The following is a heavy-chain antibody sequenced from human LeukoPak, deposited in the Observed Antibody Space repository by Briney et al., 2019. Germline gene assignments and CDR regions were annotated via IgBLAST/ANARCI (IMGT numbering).Heavy chain of an antibody. CDR1: GLTVNNNY. D-gene: IGHD3-16*01. V-gene: IGHV3-23*01. CDR3: ASLYRDY. Sequence: GGSLRLSCAASGLTVNNNYMNWVRQAPGKGLEWVSAISGSGGSTYYADSVKGRFTISRDNSKNTLYLQMNSLRAEDTAVYYCASLYRDYWGQGTLVTVSS. J-gene: IGHJ4*02. CDR2: ISGSGGST.